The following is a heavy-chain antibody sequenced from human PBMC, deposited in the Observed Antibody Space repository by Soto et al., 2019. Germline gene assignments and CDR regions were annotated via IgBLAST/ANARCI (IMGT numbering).Heavy chain of an antibody. V-gene: IGHV1-8*01. D-gene: IGHD1-26*01. CDR1: GYTFTSYD. Sequence: ASVKVSCKASGYTFTSYDINWVRQATGQGLEWRGWMNPNSGNTGYAQKFQGRVTMTRNTSISTAYMELSSLRSEDTAVYYCARGSSGSYYDYYYGMDVWGQGTTVTVSS. CDR3: ARGSSGSYYDYYYGMDV. J-gene: IGHJ6*02. CDR2: MNPNSGNT.